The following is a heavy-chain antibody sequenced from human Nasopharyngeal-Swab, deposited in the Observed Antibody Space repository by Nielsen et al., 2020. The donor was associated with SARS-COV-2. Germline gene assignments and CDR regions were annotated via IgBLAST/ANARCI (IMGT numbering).Heavy chain of an antibody. Sequence: GGSLRFSGQPLGSPAGRNYMTGSPKPQGKGLEWVSVIYSGGSTYYADSVKGRFTISRDNSKNTLYLQMNSLRAEDTAVYYCARGSFDYYYGMDVWGQGTTVTVSS. CDR2: IYSGGST. CDR1: GSPAGRNY. J-gene: IGHJ6*02. CDR3: ARGSFDYYYGMDV. V-gene: IGHV3-53*01.